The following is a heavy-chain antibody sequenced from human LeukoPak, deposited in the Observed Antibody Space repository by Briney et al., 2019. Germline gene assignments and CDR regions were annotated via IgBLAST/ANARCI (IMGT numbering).Heavy chain of an antibody. CDR2: ISGRGGST. J-gene: IGHJ4*02. Sequence: GGSLRLSCAASGFTLSSYAMSWVRQAPGKGLEWVSAISGRGGSTYYAGSVKGRFTISRDNSKNTLYLQMNSLRAEDAAVYYCAKGADSSGFYVLGDYFDYWGQGTLVTVSS. V-gene: IGHV3-23*01. D-gene: IGHD3-22*01. CDR3: AKGADSSGFYVLGDYFDY. CDR1: GFTLSSYA.